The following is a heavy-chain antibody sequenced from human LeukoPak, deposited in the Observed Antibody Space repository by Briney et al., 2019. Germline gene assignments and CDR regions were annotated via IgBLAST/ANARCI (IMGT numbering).Heavy chain of an antibody. Sequence: PGGSLRLSCAASGFTSGDYAMHWVRQAPGKGLEWVSLISGDGGGTYYADSVRGRFTISRDNAKNSLFLHMNSLTADDTAVYYCARDFESSGYFGSEYWGQGVLVTVSS. CDR1: GFTSGDYA. CDR3: ARDFESSGYFGSEY. D-gene: IGHD3-22*01. CDR2: ISGDGGGT. V-gene: IGHV3-43*02. J-gene: IGHJ4*02.